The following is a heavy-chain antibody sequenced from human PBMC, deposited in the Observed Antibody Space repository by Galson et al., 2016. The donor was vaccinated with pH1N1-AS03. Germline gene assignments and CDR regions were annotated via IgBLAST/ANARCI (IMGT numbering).Heavy chain of an antibody. Sequence: SLRLSCAASGFTFSSYSMNWVRQAPGQGLQWVSSISTSSTYMYYADAVQGRFTISRDDARNSMYLQMNGLRAEDTAVYYCARDIGLVALYSWGQGSLVTVSS. CDR3: ARDIGLVALYS. CDR2: ISTSSTYM. D-gene: IGHD5-12*01. J-gene: IGHJ4*02. V-gene: IGHV3-21*01. CDR1: GFTFSSYS.